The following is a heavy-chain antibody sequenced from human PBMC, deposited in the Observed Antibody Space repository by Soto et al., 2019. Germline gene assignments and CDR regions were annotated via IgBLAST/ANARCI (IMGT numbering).Heavy chain of an antibody. D-gene: IGHD4-4*01. Sequence: GGSLRLSCAASGFTFSSYAMNWVRQAPGKGLEWVSVISGSGGSTYYADSVKGRFTISRDNSKNTLYLQMNSLRAEDTAVYYCARVYSNDYYGMDVWGQGTTVTVSS. V-gene: IGHV3-23*01. J-gene: IGHJ6*02. CDR2: ISGSGGST. CDR1: GFTFSSYA. CDR3: ARVYSNDYYGMDV.